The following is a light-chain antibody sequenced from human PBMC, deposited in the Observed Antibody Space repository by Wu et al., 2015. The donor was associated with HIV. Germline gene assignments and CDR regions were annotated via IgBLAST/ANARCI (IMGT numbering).Light chain of an antibody. CDR2: DAS. CDR3: QQLNSFPLT. J-gene: IGKJ5*01. Sequence: IQLTQSPSSLSASIGDRVTITCRASQDIATYLAWYQQIPGKAPRVLIYDASPLQTGVSSRFSGSGSGAVFTLTINGLQREDFAIYYCQQLNSFPLTFGRGTRLEIK. V-gene: IGKV1-9*01. CDR1: QDIATY.